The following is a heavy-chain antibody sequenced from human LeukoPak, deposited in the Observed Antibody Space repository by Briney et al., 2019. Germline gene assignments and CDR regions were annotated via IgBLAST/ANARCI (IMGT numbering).Heavy chain of an antibody. Sequence: SETLSLTCTVSGGSISSYYWSWIRQPPGKGLEWIGYIYYSGSTNYNPSLKSRVTISVDTSKNQFSLKLSSVTAADTAVYYCARAVYGDLDYWGRGTLVTVSS. CDR3: ARAVYGDLDY. J-gene: IGHJ4*02. V-gene: IGHV4-59*01. CDR1: GGSISSYY. CDR2: IYYSGST. D-gene: IGHD4-17*01.